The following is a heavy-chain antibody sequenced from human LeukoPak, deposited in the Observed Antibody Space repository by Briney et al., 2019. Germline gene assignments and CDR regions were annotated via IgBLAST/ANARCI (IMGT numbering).Heavy chain of an antibody. CDR2: IYYSGST. CDR1: GVSISSYY. J-gene: IGHJ4*02. V-gene: IGHV4-59*01. CDR3: VILKVFMPY. Sequence: AETLTLTCTVSGVSISSYYWSWIRQPPGKGLEWIGYIYYSGSTNYNPSPKSRVTISVGPSKNHSPFKLSPVLAADTAAYYCVILKVFMPYWGEGTLVTVSS. D-gene: IGHD2-2*01.